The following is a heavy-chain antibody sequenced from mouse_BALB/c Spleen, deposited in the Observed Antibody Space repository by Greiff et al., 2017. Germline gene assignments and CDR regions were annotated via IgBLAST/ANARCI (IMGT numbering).Heavy chain of an antibody. CDR1: GFTFTDYY. CDR2: IRNKANGYTT. J-gene: IGHJ2*01. D-gene: IGHD4-1*01. Sequence: EVQLQQSGGGLVQPGGSLRLSCATSGFTFTDYYMSWVRQPPGKALEWLGFIRNKANGYTTEYSASVKGRFTISRDNSQSILYLQMNTLRAEDSATYYCARETGTYYFDYWGQGTTLTVSS. V-gene: IGHV7-3*02. CDR3: ARETGTYYFDY.